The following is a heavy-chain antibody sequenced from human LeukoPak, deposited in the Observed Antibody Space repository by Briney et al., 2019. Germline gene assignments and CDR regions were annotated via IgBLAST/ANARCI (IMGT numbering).Heavy chain of an antibody. CDR2: INPNSGGT. CDR3: ANSYGDYDHPQDAFDI. CDR1: GYTFTGYY. J-gene: IGHJ3*02. D-gene: IGHD4-17*01. Sequence: GASVKVSCKASGYTFTGYYMHWVRQAPGQGLEWMGCINPNSGGTNYAQKFQGRVTMTRDTSISTAYMELSRLRSDDTAVYYCANSYGDYDHPQDAFDIWGQGTMVTVSS. V-gene: IGHV1-2*02.